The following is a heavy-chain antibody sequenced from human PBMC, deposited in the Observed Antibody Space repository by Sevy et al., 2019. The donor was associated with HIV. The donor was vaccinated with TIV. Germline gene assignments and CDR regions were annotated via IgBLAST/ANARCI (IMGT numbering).Heavy chain of an antibody. Sequence: GGSLRLSCAASGFTFSSYWMHWVRQAPGKGPVWVSGVNSDGSGTNYADSVKGRFTMSRDSAKNTLYLQMNSLRAEDTAVYFCVAANTWQDYWGQGTLVTVSS. D-gene: IGHD2-15*01. CDR2: VNSDGSGT. J-gene: IGHJ4*02. CDR3: VAANTWQDY. V-gene: IGHV3-74*01. CDR1: GFTFSSYW.